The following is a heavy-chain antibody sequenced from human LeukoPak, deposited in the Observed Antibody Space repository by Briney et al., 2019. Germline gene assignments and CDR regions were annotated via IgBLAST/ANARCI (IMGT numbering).Heavy chain of an antibody. D-gene: IGHD4-17*01. CDR2: INPNSGGT. CDR3: ARADTYGDYVPY. CDR1: GYTFTGYY. Sequence: ASVKVSCKASGYTFTGYYMHWVRQAPGQGLEWMGRINPNSGGTNYAQKFQGRVTMTRDTSIRTAYMELGRLRSDDTAVYYCARADTYGDYVPYWGQGTLVTVSS. V-gene: IGHV1-2*06. J-gene: IGHJ4*02.